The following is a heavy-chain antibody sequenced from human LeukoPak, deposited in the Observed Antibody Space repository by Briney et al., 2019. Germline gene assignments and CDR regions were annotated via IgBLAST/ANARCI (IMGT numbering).Heavy chain of an antibody. CDR3: AREAVVGEDAFDI. Sequence: ASVKVSCKASGYTFTGYYMHWVRQAPGQGLEWMGWINPNSGGTNYAQKFQGRVTMTRDTSTSTAYMELRSLRSDDTAVYYCAREAVVGEDAFDIWGQGTMVTVSS. J-gene: IGHJ3*02. CDR1: GYTFTGYY. V-gene: IGHV1-2*02. D-gene: IGHD6-19*01. CDR2: INPNSGGT.